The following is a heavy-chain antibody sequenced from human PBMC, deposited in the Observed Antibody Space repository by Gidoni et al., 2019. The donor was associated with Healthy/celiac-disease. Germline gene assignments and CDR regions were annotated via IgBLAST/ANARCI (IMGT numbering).Heavy chain of an antibody. V-gene: IGHV4-59*11. CDR2: NYHSGST. D-gene: IGHD6-19*01. J-gene: IGHJ4*02. CDR1: GGSISRHY. CDR3: ARLYGSGWLEGDYFDY. Sequence: QVQLQESGPGQVKPSETLDLTCTVPGGSISRHYWSWNRQPPGKGLEWIGYNYHSGSTTYNPSLKSRVTISVDTAKNQFSLKLSSVTAADTAVYYCARLYGSGWLEGDYFDYWGQGTLVTVSS.